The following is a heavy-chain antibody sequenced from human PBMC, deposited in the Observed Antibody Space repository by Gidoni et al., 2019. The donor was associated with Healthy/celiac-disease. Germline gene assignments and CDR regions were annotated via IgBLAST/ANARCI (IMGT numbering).Heavy chain of an antibody. D-gene: IGHD6-19*01. CDR3: AKDQGGSSGWYFVYFDY. J-gene: IGHJ4*02. CDR2: IRGSGGST. CDR1: GFTFSSYA. V-gene: IGHV3-23*01. Sequence: EVQLLESGGGLVQPGGSLRLSCAASGFTFSSYAMSWVRQAPGKGLEWVSAIRGSGGSTYYADSVKGRFTISRDNSKNTLYLQMNSLRAEDTAVYYCAKDQGGSSGWYFVYFDYWGQGTLVTVSS.